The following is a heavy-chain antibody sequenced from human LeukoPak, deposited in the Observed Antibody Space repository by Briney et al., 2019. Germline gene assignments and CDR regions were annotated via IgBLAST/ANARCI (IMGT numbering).Heavy chain of an antibody. CDR1: GYTFTSYG. Sequence: VASVKVSCKASGYTFTSYGISWMRQAPGQGLEWMGWISPYNCDTNYAQKFQGRATVTTDTSTSTAYMELRSLRSDDTALYYCARSNWEKTGGGFDVWGQGTMVTVSS. J-gene: IGHJ3*01. CDR3: ARSNWEKTGGGFDV. V-gene: IGHV1-18*01. CDR2: ISPYNCDT. D-gene: IGHD1-14*01.